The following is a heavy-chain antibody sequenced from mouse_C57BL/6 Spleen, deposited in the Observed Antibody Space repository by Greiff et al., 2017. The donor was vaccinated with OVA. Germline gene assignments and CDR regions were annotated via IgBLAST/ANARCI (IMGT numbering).Heavy chain of an antibody. V-gene: IGHV1-81*01. D-gene: IGHD3-1*01. CDR3: ARGYPQKGGFDY. J-gene: IGHJ2*01. CDR1: GYTFTSYG. Sequence: QVQLQQSGAELARPGASVKLSCKASGYTFTSYGISWVKQRTGQGLEWIGEIYPRSGNTYYNEKFKGKATLTADKSSSTAYMELRSLTSEDSAVYFCARGYPQKGGFDYWGQGTTLTVSS. CDR2: IYPRSGNT.